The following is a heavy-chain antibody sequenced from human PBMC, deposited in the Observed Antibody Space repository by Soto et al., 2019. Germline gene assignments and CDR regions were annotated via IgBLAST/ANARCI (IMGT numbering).Heavy chain of an antibody. CDR1: GGSINNFY. J-gene: IGHJ4*02. D-gene: IGHD2-15*01. CDR2: IYFRGTT. Sequence: SETLSLTCAVSGGSINNFYWSWIRQPPGKALEWIGYIYFRGTTYYHPSLESRVTISLDASKNQFSLNLSSVTAADTAVYYCARDLGGTGYWGQGTLVTVSS. V-gene: IGHV4-59*12. CDR3: ARDLGGTGY.